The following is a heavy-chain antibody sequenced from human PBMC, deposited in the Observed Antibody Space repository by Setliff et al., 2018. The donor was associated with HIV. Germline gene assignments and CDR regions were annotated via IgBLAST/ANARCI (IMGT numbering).Heavy chain of an antibody. Sequence: SVKVSCKASGGTFSSYAISWVRQAPGQGLEWMGGFIPIFGTANYAQKFQGRVTITADESTSTAYMELSSLRSEDTAVYYCARDKADYYGSGSYLDYWGQGTLVTVSS. D-gene: IGHD3-10*01. J-gene: IGHJ4*02. V-gene: IGHV1-69*13. CDR3: ARDKADYYGSGSYLDY. CDR1: GGTFSSYA. CDR2: FIPIFGTA.